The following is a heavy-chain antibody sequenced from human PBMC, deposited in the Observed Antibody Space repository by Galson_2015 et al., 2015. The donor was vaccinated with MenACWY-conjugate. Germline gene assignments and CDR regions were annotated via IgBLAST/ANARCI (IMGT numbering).Heavy chain of an antibody. CDR2: TGNP. J-gene: IGHJ4*02. Sequence: TGNPTYAQGFTGRFVFSLDTSVSTAYLQISSLQAEDTAVYYCARDRRSYDLLTGPQGDFDYWGQGTLVTVSS. D-gene: IGHD3-9*01. CDR3: ARDRRSYDLLTGPQGDFDY. V-gene: IGHV7-4-1*02.